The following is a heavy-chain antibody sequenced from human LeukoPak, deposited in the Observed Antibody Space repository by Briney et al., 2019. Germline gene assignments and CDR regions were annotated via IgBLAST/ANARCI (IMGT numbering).Heavy chain of an antibody. V-gene: IGHV3-74*01. CDR2: INSDGSST. Sequence: GGSLRLSCAASGFTFSSYWMHWVRQAPGKGLVWVSRINSDGSSTRYADSVKGRFTISRDNAKNTLYLQMNSLRAEDTAVYYCARADRDGNKRFLDWGQGTLVTVSS. J-gene: IGHJ4*02. CDR3: ARADRDGNKRFLD. D-gene: IGHD5-24*01. CDR1: GFTFSSYW.